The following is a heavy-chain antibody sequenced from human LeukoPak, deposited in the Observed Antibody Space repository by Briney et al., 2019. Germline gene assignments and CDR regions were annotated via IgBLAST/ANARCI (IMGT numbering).Heavy chain of an antibody. J-gene: IGHJ4*02. V-gene: IGHV4-59*12. CDR3: ARDRTGGPLFDY. Sequence: PSETLSLTCTVSGGSISSYYWSWIRQPPGKGLEWIGYIYYSGSTNYNPSLKSRVTISVDTSKNQFSLQLNSMTPEDTAVYYCARDRTGGPLFDYWGQGTLVTVSS. D-gene: IGHD4-23*01. CDR1: GGSISSYY. CDR2: IYYSGST.